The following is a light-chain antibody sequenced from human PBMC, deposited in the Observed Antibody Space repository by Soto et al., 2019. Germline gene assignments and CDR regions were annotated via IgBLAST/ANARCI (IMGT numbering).Light chain of an antibody. CDR2: AAS. V-gene: IGKV1-8*01. J-gene: IGKJ1*01. CDR3: HQDDSYPGT. CDR1: QGIRSF. Sequence: AIRMTQSPASLSASPGDRVTLTCRASQGIRSFLAWNQQKPGKAPKLLIYAASTLQSGVPSRFSGSGSGTDFTLTISCLQSEDFATYYCHQDDSYPGTFGQGTKVEIK.